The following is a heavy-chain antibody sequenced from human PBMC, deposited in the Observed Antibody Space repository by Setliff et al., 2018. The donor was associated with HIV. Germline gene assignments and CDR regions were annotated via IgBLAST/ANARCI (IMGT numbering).Heavy chain of an antibody. CDR3: ARHLTGRLFDS. CDR2: IYYRGTT. V-gene: IGHV4-39*01. CDR1: GDSIDSPSFY. J-gene: IGHJ5*01. Sequence: LETLSLTCTVSGDSIDSPSFYWGWIRQSPGKGLEWIASIYYRGTTYYNPSLKSRVTVSLDTSKNQFSLTLTSMTATDTAVYYCARHLTGRLFDSWGQGTLVTVSS.